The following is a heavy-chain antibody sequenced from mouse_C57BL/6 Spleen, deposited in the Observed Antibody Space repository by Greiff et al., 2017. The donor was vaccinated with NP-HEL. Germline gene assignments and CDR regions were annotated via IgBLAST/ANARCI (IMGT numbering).Heavy chain of an antibody. CDR3: ARYDYDGFAY. V-gene: IGHV7-3*01. J-gene: IGHJ3*01. CDR1: GFTFTDYY. CDR2: IRNKANGYTT. Sequence: EVQLVESGGGLVQPGGSLSLSYAASGFTFTDYYMSWVRQPPGKALEWLGFIRNKANGYTTEYSASVKGRFTISRDNSQSILYLQMNALRAEDSATYYCARYDYDGFAYWGQGTLVTVSA. D-gene: IGHD2-4*01.